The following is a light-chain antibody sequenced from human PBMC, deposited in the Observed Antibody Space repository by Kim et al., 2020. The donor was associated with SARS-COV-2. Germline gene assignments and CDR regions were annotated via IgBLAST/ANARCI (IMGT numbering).Light chain of an antibody. V-gene: IGLV10-54*04. J-gene: IGLJ3*02. CDR3: SAWDRSLSAWV. Sequence: RTATLTCTGNSNNIGYEGAAWLQQHQGHPPKLLSYRNNNRPSGISDRFSASRSGNTAYLTITGLQPEDETDYYCSAWDRSLSAWVFGGGTQLTVL. CDR1: SNNIGYEG. CDR2: RNN.